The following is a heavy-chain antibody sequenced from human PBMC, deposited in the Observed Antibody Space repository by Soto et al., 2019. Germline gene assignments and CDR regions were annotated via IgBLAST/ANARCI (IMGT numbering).Heavy chain of an antibody. V-gene: IGHV3-30*18. CDR1: GFTFSSYG. Sequence: QVQLVESGGGVVQPGRSLRLSCAASGFTFSSYGMHWVRQAPGKGLEWVAVISYDGSNKYYADSVKGRFTISRDNSKNTLYLQMNSLRAEDTAVYYCAKDLPMSWGQGTLVTVSS. J-gene: IGHJ4*02. CDR2: ISYDGSNK. CDR3: AKDLPMS.